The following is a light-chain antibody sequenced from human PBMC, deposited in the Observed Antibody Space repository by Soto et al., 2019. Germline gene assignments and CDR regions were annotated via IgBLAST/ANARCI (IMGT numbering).Light chain of an antibody. J-gene: IGKJ1*01. CDR2: KAS. Sequence: DIPMTQSPSTLSGSVGDRVTTTCRASQTISSWLAWYQQKPGKAPKLLFYKASTLKSGVPSRFSGSGSGTEFTRTISGLQPDDVATYYCQHYNSYSEAFGQGTKVELK. V-gene: IGKV1-5*03. CDR3: QHYNSYSEA. CDR1: QTISSW.